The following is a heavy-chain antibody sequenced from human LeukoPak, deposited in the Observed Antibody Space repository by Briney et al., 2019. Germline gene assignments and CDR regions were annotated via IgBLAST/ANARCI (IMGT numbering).Heavy chain of an antibody. J-gene: IGHJ6*02. CDR3: ARDRTSYSGYDFYYYGMDV. Sequence: SVKVSCKASGGTFSSYAISWVRQAPGQGLEWMGGIIPIFGTANYAQKFQGRVTITADESTSTAYMELSSLRSEDTAVYYCARDRTSYSGYDFYYYGMDVWGQGTTVTVSS. CDR1: GGTFSSYA. V-gene: IGHV1-69*13. CDR2: IIPIFGTA. D-gene: IGHD5-12*01.